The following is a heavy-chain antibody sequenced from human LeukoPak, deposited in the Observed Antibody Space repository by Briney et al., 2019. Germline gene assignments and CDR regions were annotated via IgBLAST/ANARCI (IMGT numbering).Heavy chain of an antibody. D-gene: IGHD3-10*01. V-gene: IGHV3-23*01. Sequence: GGSLRLSCVVSGITLSNYGMSWVRQAPGKGLEWVSGISERGGRTNYADSVKGRFIISRDTSKNTVYLQMNSLRVEDTAVYFCAKRGIVIRAVIIIGFHKEAYYFDYWGQGSLVTVSS. CDR1: GITLSNYG. J-gene: IGHJ4*02. CDR3: AKRGIVIRAVIIIGFHKEAYYFDY. CDR2: ISERGGRT.